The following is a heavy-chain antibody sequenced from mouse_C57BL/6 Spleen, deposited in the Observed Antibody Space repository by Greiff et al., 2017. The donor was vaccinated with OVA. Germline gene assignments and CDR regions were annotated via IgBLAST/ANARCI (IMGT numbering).Heavy chain of an antibody. CDR2: IYPGDGDT. V-gene: IGHV1-82*01. Sequence: QVQLQQSGPELVKPGASVKISCKASGYAFSSSWMNWVKQRPGKGLEWIGRIYPGDGDTNYNGKFEGKATLTADKSSSTAYMQLSSLTSEDSAVYFCARPITTVESAFAYWGQGTLVTVSA. CDR1: GYAFSSSW. D-gene: IGHD1-1*01. CDR3: ARPITTVESAFAY. J-gene: IGHJ3*01.